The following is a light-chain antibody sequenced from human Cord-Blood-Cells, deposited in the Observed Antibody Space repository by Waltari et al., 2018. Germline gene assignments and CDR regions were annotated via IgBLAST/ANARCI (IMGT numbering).Light chain of an antibody. V-gene: IGKV2-28*01. J-gene: IGKJ2*03. CDR3: MQALQTPYS. CDR2: LGS. CDR1: QSLLHSNGYNY. Sequence: DIVMTQSPLSLPVTPRVPASISSSSSQSLLHSNGYNYLDWYLQKPGQSPQLLIYLGSNRASGVPDRFSGSGSGTDFTLKISRVEAEDVGVYYCMQALQTPYSFGQGTKLEIK.